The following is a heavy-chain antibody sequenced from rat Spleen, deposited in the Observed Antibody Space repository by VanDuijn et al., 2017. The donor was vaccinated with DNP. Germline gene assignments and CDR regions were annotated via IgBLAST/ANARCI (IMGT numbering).Heavy chain of an antibody. J-gene: IGHJ3*01. Sequence: EVQLVESGGGLVQPGRSLKLSCAASGFTFSNYYMAWVRQAPKKGLEWVATISTSGSRTYYPDSVKGRFTISRDNAKSSLYLQMDSLRSEDTATYYCASLNYGRATWFAYWGQGTLVTVSS. CDR1: GFTFSNYY. CDR2: ISTSGSRT. CDR3: ASLNYGRATWFAY. V-gene: IGHV5-25*01. D-gene: IGHD1-3*01.